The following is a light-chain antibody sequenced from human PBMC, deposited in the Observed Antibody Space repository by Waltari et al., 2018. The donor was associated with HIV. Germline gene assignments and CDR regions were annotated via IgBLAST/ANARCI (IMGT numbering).Light chain of an antibody. V-gene: IGLV2-11*01. CDR1: SSDVGGYDF. CDR2: DVG. CDR3: CSYAGNFFV. Sequence: QSALTQPRSVSGSPGQSVTISCIGTSSDVGGYDFVSWYQQHPGKAPKLMIYDVGKRPSGVPARFSGSKSGNTASLNISGLQAEDEADYFCCSYAGNFFVFGTGTQVSVL. J-gene: IGLJ1*01.